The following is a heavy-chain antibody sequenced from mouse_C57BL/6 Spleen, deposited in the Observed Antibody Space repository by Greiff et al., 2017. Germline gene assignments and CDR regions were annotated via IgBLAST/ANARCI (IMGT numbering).Heavy chain of an antibody. CDR2: IRNKANGYTT. Sequence: EVKLVESGGGLVQPGGSLSLSCAASGFTFTDYYMSWVRQPPGKALEWLGFIRNKANGYTTEYRVSVKGLFTISSDNSQSILYLQMNALEAEDSSTYYCARWLRWYFDVWGTGTTVTVSS. V-gene: IGHV7-3*01. D-gene: IGHD2-2*01. CDR1: GFTFTDYY. J-gene: IGHJ1*03. CDR3: ARWLRWYFDV.